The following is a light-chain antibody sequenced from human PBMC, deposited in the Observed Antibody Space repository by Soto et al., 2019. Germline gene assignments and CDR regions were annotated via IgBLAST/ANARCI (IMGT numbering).Light chain of an antibody. CDR3: QQANTFPLT. V-gene: IGKV1-12*01. CDR1: QDIRGW. Sequence: DIQLTQSPSSVSASVGDSVTITCRASQDIRGWLAWYQQKPGKAPTLLIYAAYILQSGVPSRFGGSGSGTDFTLTISSLQPEDFATYYCQQANTFPLTFGGGTKVEI. J-gene: IGKJ4*01. CDR2: AAY.